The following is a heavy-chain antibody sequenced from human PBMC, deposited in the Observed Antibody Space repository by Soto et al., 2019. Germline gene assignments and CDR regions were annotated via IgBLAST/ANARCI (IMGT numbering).Heavy chain of an antibody. CDR1: GYTFMTYA. CDR3: ARVRMLWYGELSH. J-gene: IGHJ4*02. D-gene: IGHD3-10*01. CDR2: INPGNGNT. V-gene: IGHV1-3*01. Sequence: QVQLVQSGAEVKKPGASVKISCKTSGYTFMTYALHWVRQAPGQRPEWMGWINPGNGNTEYSQKLXXRXSITRATPARTVFMEVANMTSEDTAVYYWARVRMLWYGELSHWGQGTQVIVSA.